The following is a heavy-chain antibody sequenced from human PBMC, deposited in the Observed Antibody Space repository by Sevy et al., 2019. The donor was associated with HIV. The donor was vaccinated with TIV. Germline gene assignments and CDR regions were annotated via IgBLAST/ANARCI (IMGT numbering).Heavy chain of an antibody. Sequence: GGSLRLSCVASGLTVGSLSINWVRQAPGKGLEWVSLIYSAVTTFYSDSVKGRFTISRANSNNTLDLQMNSLRAEDTAIYYCARIKGASPSYAMDVWGQGTTVTVSS. CDR1: GLTVGSLS. CDR3: ARIKGASPSYAMDV. CDR2: IYSAVTT. V-gene: IGHV3-53*01. D-gene: IGHD2-2*01. J-gene: IGHJ6*02.